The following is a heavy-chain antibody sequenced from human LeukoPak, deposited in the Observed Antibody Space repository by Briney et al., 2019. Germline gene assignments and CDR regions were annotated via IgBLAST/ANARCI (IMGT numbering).Heavy chain of an antibody. CDR2: INPDGSGT. V-gene: IGHV3-74*01. J-gene: IGHJ4*02. CDR1: GFTFSTYW. Sequence: GGSLRLSCAASGFTFSTYWMHWVCQGPGKGLVWVSRINPDGSGTSHADSVKGRFTISRDNAKNTLYLQMNSLRAEDTAVYYCARDSGSGSYSGYWGLGTLVTVSS. D-gene: IGHD3-10*01. CDR3: ARDSGSGSYSGY.